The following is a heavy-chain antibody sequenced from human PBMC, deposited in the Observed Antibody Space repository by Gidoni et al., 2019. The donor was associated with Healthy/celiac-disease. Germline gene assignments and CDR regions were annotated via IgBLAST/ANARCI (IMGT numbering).Heavy chain of an antibody. Sequence: PSEKGLEWIGEINHSGSTNYNPSLKSRVTISVDTSKNQFSLKLSSVTAADTAVYYCARVGRRDGYNWSTRVYDGMDVWGQGTTVTVSS. CDR3: ARVGRRDGYNWSTRVYDGMDV. CDR2: INHSGST. V-gene: IGHV4-34*01. D-gene: IGHD5-12*01. J-gene: IGHJ6*02.